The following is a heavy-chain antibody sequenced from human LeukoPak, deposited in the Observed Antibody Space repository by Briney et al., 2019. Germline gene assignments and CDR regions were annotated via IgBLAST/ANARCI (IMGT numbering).Heavy chain of an antibody. V-gene: IGHV1-18*01. Sequence: ASVKVSCKASGYTFTSYGISWVRQAPGQGLEWMGWISAYNGNTNYAQKLQGRVTMTTDTSTSTAYMELRSLRSDDTAVYYCARDQSTWLGIYYYYGMDVWGQGTTVTVSS. CDR2: ISAYNGNT. CDR1: GYTFTSYG. CDR3: ARDQSTWLGIYYYYGMDV. D-gene: IGHD6-19*01. J-gene: IGHJ6*02.